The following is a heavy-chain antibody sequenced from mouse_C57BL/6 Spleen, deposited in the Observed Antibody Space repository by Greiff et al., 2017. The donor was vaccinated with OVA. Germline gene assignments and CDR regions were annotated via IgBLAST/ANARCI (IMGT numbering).Heavy chain of an antibody. V-gene: IGHV1-55*01. CDR3: ARRGYGNYPFAY. D-gene: IGHD2-10*02. CDR1: GYTFTSYW. CDR2: IYPGSGST. J-gene: IGHJ3*01. Sequence: QVQLQQPGAELVKPGASVKMSCKASGYTFTSYWITWVKQRPGQGLEWMGDIYPGSGSTNYNEKFKSKATLTVDTSSSTAYMQLSSLTSEDSAVYDCARRGYGNYPFAYWGQGTLVTVSA.